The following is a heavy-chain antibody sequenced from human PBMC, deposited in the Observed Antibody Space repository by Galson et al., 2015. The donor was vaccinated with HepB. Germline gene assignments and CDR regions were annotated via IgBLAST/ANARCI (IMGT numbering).Heavy chain of an antibody. CDR3: ARGALAGTVYYYYGMDV. J-gene: IGHJ6*02. D-gene: IGHD6-13*01. CDR2: INPNSGGT. V-gene: IGHV1-2*04. Sequence: SVKVSCKASGYTFTGYYMHWVRQAPGQGLEWMGWINPNSGGTNYAQKFQGWVTMTRDTSISTAYMELSRLRSDDTAVYYCARGALAGTVYYYYGMDVWGQGTTVTVSS. CDR1: GYTFTGYY.